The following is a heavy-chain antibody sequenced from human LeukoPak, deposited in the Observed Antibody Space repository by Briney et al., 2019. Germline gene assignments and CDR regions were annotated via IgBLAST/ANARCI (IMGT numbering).Heavy chain of an antibody. CDR2: INTDGTTT. CDR1: GLTFSNFW. CDR3: ARGIKNYYGVDV. V-gene: IGHV3-74*01. D-gene: IGHD2-15*01. J-gene: IGHJ6*02. Sequence: GGSLRLSCAASGLTFSNFWMHWVRQAPGKGLVWVSRINTDGTTTKYADSVKGRFTISRDNAKNTVYLHMNSLRVEDAAVYYCARGIKNYYGVDVWGQGTTVTVSS.